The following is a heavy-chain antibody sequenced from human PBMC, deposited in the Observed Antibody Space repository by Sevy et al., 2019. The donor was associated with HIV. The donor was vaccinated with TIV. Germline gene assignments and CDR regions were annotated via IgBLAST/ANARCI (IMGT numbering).Heavy chain of an antibody. D-gene: IGHD1-1*01. CDR2: LKSKADGGTV. V-gene: IGHV3-49*04. Sequence: GGSLRLSCTTSGFTFGDYAMNCVRQAPGKGLEWVAFLKSKADGGTVDHAASVKGRFTISRDDSKSIAYLQMNDLTTEDTGVYYCTRWKGLQSIFDYWGQGALVTVSS. J-gene: IGHJ4*02. CDR3: TRWKGLQSIFDY. CDR1: GFTFGDYA.